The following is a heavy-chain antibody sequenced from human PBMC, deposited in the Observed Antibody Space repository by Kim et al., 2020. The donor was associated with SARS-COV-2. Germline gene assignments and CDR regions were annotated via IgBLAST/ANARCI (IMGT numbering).Heavy chain of an antibody. D-gene: IGHD4-17*01. CDR1: GFTFRNYA. J-gene: IGHJ5*01. Sequence: GGSLRLSCAASGFTFRNYAMHWVRQTPGKGLEWLSLISADGTDIYYAASVRGRFTVSKDNSKNSLYLQMIMLTTEDTAFYFCAKESGDFGGQWASLDSWGQGTLVTVSS. CDR2: ISADGTDI. V-gene: IGHV3-43*02. CDR3: AKESGDFGGQWASLDS.